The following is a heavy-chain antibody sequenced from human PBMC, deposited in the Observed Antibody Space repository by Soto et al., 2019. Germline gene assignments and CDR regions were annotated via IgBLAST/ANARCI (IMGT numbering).Heavy chain of an antibody. Sequence: GGSLRLSCAASGFTFSSYWLHWVRQAPGKGLVWVSRINSDGSSTSYADSVKGRFTISRDNTKNTLYLQMNSLRAEYTAVYYCAREYSSGWTHFDYWGQGTLVTVSS. D-gene: IGHD6-19*01. CDR2: INSDGSST. V-gene: IGHV3-74*01. CDR1: GFTFSSYW. CDR3: AREYSSGWTHFDY. J-gene: IGHJ4*02.